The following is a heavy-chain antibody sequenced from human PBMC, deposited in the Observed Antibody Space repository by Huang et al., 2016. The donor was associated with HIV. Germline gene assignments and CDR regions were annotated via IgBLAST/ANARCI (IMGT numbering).Heavy chain of an antibody. CDR1: GGTFSSSA. D-gene: IGHD1-1*01. CDR2: ISPIFGTP. V-gene: IGHV1-69*01. Sequence: QVQLVQSGAEVKKPGSSVRVSCEASGGTFSSSAINWVRQAPGQGLEWMGGISPIFGTPNYAQKFQGRVTITADESTSTAYMELSSLRSDDTAVYYCARDRKYDNAWYWFDPWGQGTLVTVSS. CDR3: ARDRKYDNAWYWFDP. J-gene: IGHJ5*02.